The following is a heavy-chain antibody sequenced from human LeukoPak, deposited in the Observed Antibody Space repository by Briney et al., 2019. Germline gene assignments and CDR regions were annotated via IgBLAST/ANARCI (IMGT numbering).Heavy chain of an antibody. V-gene: IGHV1-8*01. D-gene: IGHD6-19*01. CDR1: GYTLTSYD. Sequence: ASVKVSCKASGYTLTSYDINWVRQATGQGLEWMGWMNPNSGNTGYAQKFQGSVTMTRNTSISTAYMELSSLRSEDTAVYYCARDSSGWYHWFDPWGQGTLVTVSS. CDR2: MNPNSGNT. CDR3: ARDSSGWYHWFDP. J-gene: IGHJ5*02.